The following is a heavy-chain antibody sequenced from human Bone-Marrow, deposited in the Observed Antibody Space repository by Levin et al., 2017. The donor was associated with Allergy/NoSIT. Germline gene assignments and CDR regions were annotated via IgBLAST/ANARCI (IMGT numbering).Heavy chain of an antibody. D-gene: IGHD1-20*01. V-gene: IGHV3-15*01. Sequence: GGSLRLSCVASGITFNNAWMSWVRQAPGKGLEWLGRIQNTADGGTTQYATPVKGRLTISRDDSKNTVYLQMNSLKIEDTAVYYCTTCGIAGSRWYYNGMDVWGRGTTVTVSS. CDR1: GITFNNAW. CDR2: IQNTADGGTT. J-gene: IGHJ6*02. CDR3: TTCGIAGSRWYYNGMDV.